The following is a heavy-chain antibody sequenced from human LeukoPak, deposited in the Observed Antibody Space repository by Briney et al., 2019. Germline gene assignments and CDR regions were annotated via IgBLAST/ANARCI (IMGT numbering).Heavy chain of an antibody. V-gene: IGHV4-34*01. D-gene: IGHD6-13*01. CDR3: ARCGSNSFFIEY. CDR1: GGSFSDYY. CDR2: IKRSGST. Sequence: PSETLSLTCAVYGGSFSDYYWSWSRQPPGKRLEWIGEIKRSGSTNYNPSLKSRVTIAVDTSKNQLSLKLRSVTAADTAVYYCARCGSNSFFIEYWGQGTLVTVSS. J-gene: IGHJ4*02.